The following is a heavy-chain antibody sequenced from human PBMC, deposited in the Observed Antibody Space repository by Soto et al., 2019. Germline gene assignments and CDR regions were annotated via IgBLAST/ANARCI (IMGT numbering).Heavy chain of an antibody. CDR2: ISGGGST. CDR3: AKDITMVRGVLVTPSPFDH. D-gene: IGHD3-10*01. CDR1: GFTFSSYA. J-gene: IGHJ4*02. Sequence: GGSLRLSCAASGFTFSSYAMNWVRQAPGRGLEWVSGISGGGSTSYADSLKGRFTISRGNSKNTLYLQLNSLRAEDTAVYYCAKDITMVRGVLVTPSPFDHWGQGTLVTVSS. V-gene: IGHV3-23*01.